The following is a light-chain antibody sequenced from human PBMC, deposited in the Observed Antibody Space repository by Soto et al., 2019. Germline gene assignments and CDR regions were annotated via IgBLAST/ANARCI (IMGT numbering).Light chain of an antibody. V-gene: IGKV3-11*01. CDR3: QQRSNWPPIT. CDR1: QSVRSN. Sequence: EVVMTQSPATLSVSPGERVTLSCRASQSVRSNLAWYQQKPGQAPRLLIYDASNRATGIPARFSGSGSGTAFTLTISSLEPEDFAVYYCQQRSNWPPITFGQGTRL. CDR2: DAS. J-gene: IGKJ5*01.